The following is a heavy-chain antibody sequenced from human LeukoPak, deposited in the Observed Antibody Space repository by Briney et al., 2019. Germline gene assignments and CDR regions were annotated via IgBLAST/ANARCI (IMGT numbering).Heavy chain of an antibody. Sequence: GASVKVSCKASGYTFTGYYMHWVRQAPGQGLEWMGWINPNSGGTNYAQKFQGRVTMTRDTSISTAYMELSRLRSEDTAVYYCARGRRGVVRGAGGRYYYMDVWGKGTTVT. D-gene: IGHD3-10*01. CDR2: INPNSGGT. CDR3: ARGRRGVVRGAGGRYYYMDV. CDR1: GYTFTGYY. V-gene: IGHV1-2*02. J-gene: IGHJ6*03.